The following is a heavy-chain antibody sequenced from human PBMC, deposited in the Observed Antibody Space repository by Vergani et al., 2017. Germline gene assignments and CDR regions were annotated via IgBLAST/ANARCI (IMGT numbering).Heavy chain of an antibody. D-gene: IGHD4-17*01. Sequence: QLQLQESGPGLVKPSETLSLTRTVSGGSISSSSYYWGWIRQPPGKGLEWIGYIYYSGSTYYNPSLKSRVTISVDTSKNQFSLKLSSVTAADTAVYYCARGFYGDYDFDYWGQGTLVTVSS. CDR3: ARGFYGDYDFDY. CDR2: IYYSGST. J-gene: IGHJ4*02. CDR1: GGSISSSSYY. V-gene: IGHV4-39*07.